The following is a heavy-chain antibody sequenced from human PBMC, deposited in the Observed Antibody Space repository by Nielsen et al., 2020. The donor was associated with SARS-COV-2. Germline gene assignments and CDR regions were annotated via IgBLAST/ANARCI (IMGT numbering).Heavy chain of an antibody. J-gene: IGHJ4*02. CDR1: EITFSTYS. V-gene: IGHV3-21*04. D-gene: IGHD3-16*02. Sequence: GESLKISCAASEITFSTYSMHWVRQSPGKGLEWVSYISSSSGYIHYTDSVKGRFTMSRDNAKNSLYLQMNSLRAEDTAVYYCARGPITFGGVIVPFDYWGQGTLVTVSS. CDR2: ISSSSGYI. CDR3: ARGPITFGGVIVPFDY.